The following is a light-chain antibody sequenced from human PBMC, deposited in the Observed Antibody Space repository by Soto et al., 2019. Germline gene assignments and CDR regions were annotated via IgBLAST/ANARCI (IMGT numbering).Light chain of an antibody. Sequence: DIQMIQSPSSLSASVGDRVTITCQASQEISNYLNWYQQKPGKAPKLLIYDASNLERGVPSRFSGCGSGTDFTFSISSLQPEDFATYYCQQYDHLPRTFGRLTQVEI. CDR1: QEISNY. V-gene: IGKV1-33*01. CDR3: QQYDHLPRT. J-gene: IGKJ1*01. CDR2: DAS.